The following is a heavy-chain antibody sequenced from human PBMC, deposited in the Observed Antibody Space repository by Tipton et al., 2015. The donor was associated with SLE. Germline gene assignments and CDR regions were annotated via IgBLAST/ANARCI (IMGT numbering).Heavy chain of an antibody. CDR3: ARRTSDSSGYYYADY. V-gene: IGHV4-39*07. CDR2: IFYTGST. Sequence: TLSLTCTVSGGSIISSGYYWGWIRQPPGKGLDWFGSIFYTGSTYYNPSLQSRVTISLDTSKNQFSLKLTSVTAADTAVYYCARRTSDSSGYYYADYWGQGTLVTVSS. CDR1: GGSIISSGYY. D-gene: IGHD3-22*01. J-gene: IGHJ4*02.